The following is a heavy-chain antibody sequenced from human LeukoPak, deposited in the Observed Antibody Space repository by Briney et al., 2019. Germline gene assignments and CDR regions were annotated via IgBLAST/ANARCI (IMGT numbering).Heavy chain of an antibody. Sequence: SETLSLTCTVTGGSTSIYYWSWIRQPPGKGLECIGYTSYSGSTDYSPSLKSRVTISLDTSKNQFSLKLNSVTAADTGIYYCARHSRSAYTGYENAFDIWGQGTMVTVSS. CDR2: TSYSGST. D-gene: IGHD5-12*01. CDR3: ARHSRSAYTGYENAFDI. CDR1: GGSTSIYY. V-gene: IGHV4-59*08. J-gene: IGHJ3*02.